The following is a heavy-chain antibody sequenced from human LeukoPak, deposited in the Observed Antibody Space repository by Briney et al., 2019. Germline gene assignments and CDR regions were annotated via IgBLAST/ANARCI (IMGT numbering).Heavy chain of an antibody. J-gene: IGHJ4*02. CDR2: TYYRSKWYN. V-gene: IGHV6-1*01. D-gene: IGHD7-27*01. CDR3: ARQLGALDY. Sequence: HSQTLSLTCAIFGDSVSSDNVAWNWIRQSPSRGLEWLGRTYYRSKWYNDYAVFVKSRITIDSDTSKNHFSLQLNSVTPEDTAVYYCARQLGALDYWGQGTLVTVSS. CDR1: GDSVSSDNVA.